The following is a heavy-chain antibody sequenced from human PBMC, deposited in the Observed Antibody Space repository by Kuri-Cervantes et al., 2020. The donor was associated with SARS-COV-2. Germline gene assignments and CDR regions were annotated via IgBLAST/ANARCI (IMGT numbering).Heavy chain of an antibody. CDR1: GFTFDDYA. CDR2: ISWNSGSI. D-gene: IGHD4-23*01. J-gene: IGHJ3*02. CDR3: AKATVVTRALRGAFDI. V-gene: IGHV3-9*01. Sequence: GGSLRLSCAASGFTFDDYAMHWVRQAPGKGLEWVSGISWNSGSIGYADSVKGRFTISRDNAKNSLYLQMNSLRAEDTALYYCAKATVVTRALRGAFDIWGQGTMVTVSS.